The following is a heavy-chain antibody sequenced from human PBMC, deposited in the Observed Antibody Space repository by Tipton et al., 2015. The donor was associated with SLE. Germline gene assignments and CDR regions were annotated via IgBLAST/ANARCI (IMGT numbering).Heavy chain of an antibody. CDR2: INHVGST. CDR3: ARLWGY. CDR1: GGSVSSSTYY. J-gene: IGHJ4*02. Sequence: TLSLTCTVSGGSVSSSTYYWGWIRQPPGRGLEWIGEINHVGSTNYNSSLKSRVTISVDTSKNQFSLKLSSVTAADTAVYYCARLWGYWGQGTLVTVSS. V-gene: IGHV4-39*01. D-gene: IGHD7-27*01.